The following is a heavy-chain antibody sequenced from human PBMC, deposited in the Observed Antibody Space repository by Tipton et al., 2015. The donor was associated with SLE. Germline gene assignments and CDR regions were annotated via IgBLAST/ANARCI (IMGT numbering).Heavy chain of an antibody. V-gene: IGHV4-59*08. D-gene: IGHD1-26*01. CDR2: IYYSGTT. J-gene: IGHJ4*02. Sequence: TLSLTCTVSGGSISRYYWSWIRQPPGKGLEWIGYIYYSGTTYYKPSLKSRVSISIDTSKNQFSLHLNSVTAADTASYYCASLLSGTYQVGKYWGQGTLVTVPS. CDR1: GGSISRYY. CDR3: ASLLSGTYQVGKY.